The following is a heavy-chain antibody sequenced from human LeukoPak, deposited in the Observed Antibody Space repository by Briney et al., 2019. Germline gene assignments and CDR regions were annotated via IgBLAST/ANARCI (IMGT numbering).Heavy chain of an antibody. Sequence: GGSLRLSCAASVVTFNNYAMNCGPQSPGNGLGWGSVITSSGITYYPDSVKGRFTISRDNSKTTLYLQMNRLRAEDTAIYYCAKDLYGDYDFDCWGRGTLVTVSS. D-gene: IGHD4-17*01. CDR3: AKDLYGDYDFDC. V-gene: IGHV3-23*01. CDR2: ITSSGIT. J-gene: IGHJ4*02. CDR1: VVTFNNYA.